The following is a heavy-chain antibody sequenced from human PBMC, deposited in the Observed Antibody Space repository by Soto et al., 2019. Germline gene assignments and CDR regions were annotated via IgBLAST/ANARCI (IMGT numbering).Heavy chain of an antibody. Sequence: EVQLLESGGGLVQPGGSLRLSCAASGFTFSNSAMNWVRQAPGKGLEWVSIIGGGGVSTYYADSVKGRFTISRDNSKNTLYLQMNSLRAEDTAVYYCAKEPGYSGDGYFDYWGQGTLVTVSS. CDR2: IGGGGVST. D-gene: IGHD5-12*01. V-gene: IGHV3-23*01. CDR1: GFTFSNSA. CDR3: AKEPGYSGDGYFDY. J-gene: IGHJ4*02.